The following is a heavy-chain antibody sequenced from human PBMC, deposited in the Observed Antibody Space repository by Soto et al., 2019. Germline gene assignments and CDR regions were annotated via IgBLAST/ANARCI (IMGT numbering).Heavy chain of an antibody. CDR2: IYHSGST. Sequence: PSETLSLTCAVSGDSISSSNWWSWVRQPPGKGLEWIGEIYHSGSTNYNPSLKSRVTISVDKSKNQFSLNLNSVTAADTAGYYCARHSGSYFRDYWGQGTLVTVSS. J-gene: IGHJ4*02. CDR1: GDSISSSNW. D-gene: IGHD1-26*01. CDR3: ARHSGSYFRDY. V-gene: IGHV4-4*02.